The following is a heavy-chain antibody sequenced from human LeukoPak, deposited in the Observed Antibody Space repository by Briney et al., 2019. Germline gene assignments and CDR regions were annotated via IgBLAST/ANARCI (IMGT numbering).Heavy chain of an antibody. V-gene: IGHV1-8*03. Sequence: ASVKVSCKASGYTFTSYDINWVRQATGQGLEWMGWMNPNSGNTGYAQKFQGRVTITRNTSISTAYMELSSLRSEDTAVYYCARVRPYYYDTSSSYYFDYWGQGTLVTVSS. CDR2: MNPNSGNT. J-gene: IGHJ4*02. CDR1: GYTFTSYD. CDR3: ARVRPYYYDTSSSYYFDY. D-gene: IGHD3-22*01.